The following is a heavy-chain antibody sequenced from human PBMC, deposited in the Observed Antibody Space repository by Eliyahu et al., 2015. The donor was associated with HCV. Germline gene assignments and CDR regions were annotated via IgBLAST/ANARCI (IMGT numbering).Heavy chain of an antibody. J-gene: IGHJ5*02. CDR2: IYYSGST. V-gene: IGHV4-39*01. CDR3: ARLPRNSWYSWFDP. Sequence: QLQLQESGPGLVKPSETLSLTCTVSGGSISSTSYYWGWXRQPPGKGLEWIGSIYYSGSTYYNPSLKSRVTISVDTSKNQFSLKLSSVTAADTAVYYCARLPRNSWYSWFDPWGQGTLVTVSS. D-gene: IGHD6-13*01. CDR1: GGSISSTSYY.